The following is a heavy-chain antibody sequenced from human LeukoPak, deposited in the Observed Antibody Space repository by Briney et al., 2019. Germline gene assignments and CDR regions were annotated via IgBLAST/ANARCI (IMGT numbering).Heavy chain of an antibody. D-gene: IGHD1-26*01. CDR2: IWYDGSNK. J-gene: IGHJ4*02. CDR1: GFTFSSYG. CDR3: ARVLSTSGSYFPLGDDY. Sequence: GRSLRLSCAASGFTFSSYGMHWVRQAPGKGLEWVAVIWYDGSNKYYAGSVKGRFTISRDNSKNTLYLQMNSLRAEDTAVYYCARVLSTSGSYFPLGDDYWGQGTLVTVSS. V-gene: IGHV3-33*01.